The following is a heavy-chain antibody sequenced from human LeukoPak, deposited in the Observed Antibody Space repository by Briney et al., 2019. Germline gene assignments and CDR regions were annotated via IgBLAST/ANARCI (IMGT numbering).Heavy chain of an antibody. Sequence: GGSLRLSCAASGFTFITYWMHWVRQAPGKGLVWVSRINSDGTSTTYADSVKGRFTISRDNAKNTLYLQTNSLRADDTAMYYCARDTGYSNYDYWGQGTLVTVSS. D-gene: IGHD4-11*01. CDR2: INSDGTST. CDR1: GFTFITYW. J-gene: IGHJ4*02. CDR3: ARDTGYSNYDY. V-gene: IGHV3-74*01.